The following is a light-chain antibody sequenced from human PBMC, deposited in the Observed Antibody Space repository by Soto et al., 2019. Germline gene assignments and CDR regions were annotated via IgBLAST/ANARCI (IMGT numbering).Light chain of an antibody. CDR1: QGIRHY. V-gene: IGKV1-27*01. CDR3: QNFDSAPQT. J-gene: IGKJ1*01. Sequence: DIQMTQSPSSLSASVGDRVTITCRASQGIRHYLAWYQQKPGKVPKLLIYEASNLQSGVPSRFRGGGSGTEFTLTSSSLQPEDVATYYCQNFDSAPQTCGQGTKVEI. CDR2: EAS.